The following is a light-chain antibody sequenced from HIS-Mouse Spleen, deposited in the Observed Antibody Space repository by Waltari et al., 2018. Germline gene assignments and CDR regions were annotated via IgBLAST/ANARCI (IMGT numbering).Light chain of an antibody. CDR1: SSDVGGYNY. Sequence: QSALPQPPSASGSPGQSGTISCTGTSSDVGGYNYVSWYHQHPGKAPKLMIYEVSKRPSGVPDRFSGSKSGNTASLTVSGLQAEDEADYYCSSYAGSNNWVFGGGTKLTVL. CDR2: EVS. CDR3: SSYAGSNNWV. V-gene: IGLV2-8*01. J-gene: IGLJ3*02.